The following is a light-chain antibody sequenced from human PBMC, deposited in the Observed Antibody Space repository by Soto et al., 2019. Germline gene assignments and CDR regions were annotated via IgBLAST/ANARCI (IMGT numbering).Light chain of an antibody. V-gene: IGLV2-18*02. J-gene: IGLJ3*02. Sequence: QSVLTQPPSVSGSPGQSVTISGTGTSSDVGSYNRVSWYQQPPGTAPKLMIYEVTNRPSGVPNRFSASKSGNTASLTISGLQAEDEADYYCTSYTSSRTWVFGGGTKVTVL. CDR1: SSDVGSYNR. CDR2: EVT. CDR3: TSYTSSRTWV.